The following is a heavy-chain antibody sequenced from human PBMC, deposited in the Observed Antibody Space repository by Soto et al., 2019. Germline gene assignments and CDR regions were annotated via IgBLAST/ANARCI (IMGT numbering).Heavy chain of an antibody. V-gene: IGHV3-23*01. CDR1: GFSFSSYA. D-gene: IGHD6-13*01. CDR3: AKDDGSSWYVDY. Sequence: EVQLLESGGGLVQPGGSLRLSCIASGFSFSSYAMSWVRQAPGKGLEWVSGISGSGVRTYYADSVKGRFTISRDNSKNTLYLQKNSLRAEDTAVHYCAKDDGSSWYVDYWGQGTLVTVSS. CDR2: ISGSGVRT. J-gene: IGHJ4*02.